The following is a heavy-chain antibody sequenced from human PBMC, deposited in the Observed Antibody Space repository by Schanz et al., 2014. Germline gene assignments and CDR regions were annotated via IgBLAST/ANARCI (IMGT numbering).Heavy chain of an antibody. CDR1: GFSFGTYA. CDR2: IKSDGSST. V-gene: IGHV3-23*04. Sequence: EVQLVESGGGLIQPGGSLRLSCAASGFSFGTYAMSWVRQAPGKGLLWVSRIKSDGSSTSYADSVKGRFTISRDNAKNTLYLQMNSLRAEDTAVYYCAKGRFGELSAFDIWGQGTMVTVSS. D-gene: IGHD3-10*01. J-gene: IGHJ3*02. CDR3: AKGRFGELSAFDI.